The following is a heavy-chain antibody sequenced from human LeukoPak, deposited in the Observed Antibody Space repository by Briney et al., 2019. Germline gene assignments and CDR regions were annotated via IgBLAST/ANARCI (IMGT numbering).Heavy chain of an antibody. CDR3: ATRPRDSSGYYLGAFDA. Sequence: GGSLRLSCEASGFIFSTYAMAWVRQAPGKGLDWVSVIGASGAETYYSDSAKGRFTVSRGNSKDTLFLHMSSLRAEDTAVYFCATRPRDSSGYYLGAFDAWGQGTTVNVSS. D-gene: IGHD3-22*01. CDR1: GFIFSTYA. CDR2: IGASGAET. J-gene: IGHJ3*01. V-gene: IGHV3-23*01.